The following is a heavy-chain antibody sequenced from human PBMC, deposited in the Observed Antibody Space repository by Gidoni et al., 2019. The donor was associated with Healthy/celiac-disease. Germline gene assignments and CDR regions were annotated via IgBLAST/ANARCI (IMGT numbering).Heavy chain of an antibody. CDR2: IDHSGSP. D-gene: IGHD2-21*02. Sequence: QVQLQQWGAGLLKPAENLSRNGAVYGGSVGGYYWSWIRQPPGTGLEGLGEIDHSGSPTYNPSLTSRVTISVDTSKNQFSLKLSSVPAAATAVYYCARAGVGVTALDYWGQGTLVTVSS. V-gene: IGHV4-34*01. CDR1: GGSVGGYY. CDR3: ARAGVGVTALDY. J-gene: IGHJ4*02.